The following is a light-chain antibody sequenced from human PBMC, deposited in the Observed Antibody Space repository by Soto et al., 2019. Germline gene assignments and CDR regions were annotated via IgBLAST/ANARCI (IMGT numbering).Light chain of an antibody. CDR1: QSISNY. CDR3: QQSYSTPWT. J-gene: IGKJ1*01. V-gene: IGKV1-39*01. CDR2: AAS. Sequence: IQMTQSQSSLSASVGDRVTITCRASQSISNYLNWYQQKPGKAPKVLIYAASSLQSGVPSRFSGSGSGTDFTLTISSLQPEDFATYYCQQSYSTPWTFGQGTKV.